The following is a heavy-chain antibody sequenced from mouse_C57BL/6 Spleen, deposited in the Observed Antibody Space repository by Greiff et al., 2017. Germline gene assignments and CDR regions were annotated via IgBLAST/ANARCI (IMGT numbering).Heavy chain of an antibody. CDR2: IRNKANGYTT. Sequence: EVKLVESGGGLVQPGGSLSLSCAASGFTFTDYYMSWVRQPPGKALEWLGFIRNKANGYTTEYSASVKGRFTISRDNSHSILYLQMNALRAEDSATYYCARYKRSNYDYFADGGQGTTLTVYS. V-gene: IGHV7-3*01. D-gene: IGHD2-5*01. CDR1: GFTFTDYY. CDR3: ARYKRSNYDYFAD. J-gene: IGHJ2*01.